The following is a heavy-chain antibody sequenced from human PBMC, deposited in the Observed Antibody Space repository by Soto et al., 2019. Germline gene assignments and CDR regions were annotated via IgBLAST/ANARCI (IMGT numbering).Heavy chain of an antibody. V-gene: IGHV4-39*01. J-gene: IGHJ4*02. Sequence: SETLSLTCIVSGESISSSSYYWGWIRQPPGKGLEWIGSIYYSGRTYYNPSFKSRVTISIDTSKNRFSLKLSSVTATDTAVYYCARQRTTVVTQAYFDHWGQGALVTVSS. D-gene: IGHD2-21*02. CDR2: IYYSGRT. CDR1: GESISSSSYY. CDR3: ARQRTTVVTQAYFDH.